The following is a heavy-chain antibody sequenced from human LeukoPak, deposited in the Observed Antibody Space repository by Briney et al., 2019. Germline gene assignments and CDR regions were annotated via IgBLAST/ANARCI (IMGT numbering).Heavy chain of an antibody. CDR1: GGSISSGGYS. Sequence: SQTLSLTCAVSGGSISSGGYSWSWIRQPPGKGLEWIGYIYHSGSTYYNPSLKSRVTISVDRSKNQFSLKLSSVTAADTAVYYCASSRRGYSYGVNFDYWGQGTLVTVSS. D-gene: IGHD5-18*01. V-gene: IGHV4-30-2*01. CDR2: IYHSGST. CDR3: ASSRRGYSYGVNFDY. J-gene: IGHJ4*02.